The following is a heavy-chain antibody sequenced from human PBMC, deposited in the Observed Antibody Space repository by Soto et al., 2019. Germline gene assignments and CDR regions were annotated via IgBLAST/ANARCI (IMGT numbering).Heavy chain of an antibody. D-gene: IGHD5-18*01. CDR2: IYYSGST. CDR1: GGSISSYY. Sequence: SETLSLTCTVSGGSISSYYWSWIRQPPGKGLEWIGYIYYSGSTNYNPSLKSRVTISVDTSKNQFSLKLSSVTAADTAVYYCAASEGYSYYYYGMDVWGQGTTVTVSS. J-gene: IGHJ6*02. V-gene: IGHV4-59*01. CDR3: AASEGYSYYYYGMDV.